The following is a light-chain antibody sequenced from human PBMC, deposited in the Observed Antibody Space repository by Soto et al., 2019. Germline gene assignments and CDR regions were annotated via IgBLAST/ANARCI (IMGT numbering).Light chain of an antibody. CDR2: AAS. Sequence: EIVMTQSPAILSVSPGERATLSCRASQSVSSNLAWYQQKPGQAPRLLIYAASTRATGIPVRFSGSGSGTEFTLTISSLQSEDFAVYYCQQYNNWPRTFGQGTKVDIK. V-gene: IGKV3-15*01. J-gene: IGKJ1*01. CDR3: QQYNNWPRT. CDR1: QSVSSN.